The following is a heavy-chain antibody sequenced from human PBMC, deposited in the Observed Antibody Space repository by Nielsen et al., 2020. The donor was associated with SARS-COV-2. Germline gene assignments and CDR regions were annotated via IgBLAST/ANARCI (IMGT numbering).Heavy chain of an antibody. CDR2: IYYSGST. J-gene: IGHJ5*02. Sequence: SETLSLTCTVSGGSISSSSYYWGWIRQPPGKGLEWIGSIYYSGSTYYNPSLKSRATISVDTSKNQFSLKLSSVTAADTAVYYCARPIAAAGTGWFDPWGQGTLVTVSS. V-gene: IGHV4-39*01. D-gene: IGHD6-13*01. CDR3: ARPIAAAGTGWFDP. CDR1: GGSISSSSYY.